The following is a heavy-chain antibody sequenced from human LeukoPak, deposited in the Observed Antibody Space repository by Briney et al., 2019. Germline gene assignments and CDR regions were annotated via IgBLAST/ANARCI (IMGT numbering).Heavy chain of an antibody. J-gene: IGHJ4*02. V-gene: IGHV1-2*06. Sequence: ASVKVSCKASGYTFTVYYMHWVRQAPGQGLEWMGRIKPNSGGTNYAQKFQGRVTLTRDTSISTAYMELSRLRSDDTAVYYCARAGFEQLVPFPDYWGQGTLVTVSS. CDR3: ARAGFEQLVPFPDY. D-gene: IGHD6-6*01. CDR1: GYTFTVYY. CDR2: IKPNSGGT.